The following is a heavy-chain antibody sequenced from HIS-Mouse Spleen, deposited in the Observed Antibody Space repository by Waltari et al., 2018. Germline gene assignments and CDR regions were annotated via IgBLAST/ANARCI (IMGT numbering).Heavy chain of an antibody. D-gene: IGHD6-13*01. CDR3: AREIPYSSSWYDWYFDL. V-gene: IGHV4-39*07. Sequence: QLQLQESGPGLVKPSETLSLPCTVAGCSISSRCYYWGWIRQPPGKGLEWIGSIYYSGSTYYNPSLKSRVTISVDTSKNQFSLKLSSVTAADTAVYYCAREIPYSSSWYDWYFDLWGRGTLVTVSS. CDR2: IYYSGST. CDR1: GCSISSRCYY. J-gene: IGHJ2*01.